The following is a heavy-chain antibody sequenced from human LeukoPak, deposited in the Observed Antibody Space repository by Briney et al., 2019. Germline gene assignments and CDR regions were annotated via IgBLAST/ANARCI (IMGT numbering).Heavy chain of an antibody. V-gene: IGHV1-69*01. CDR1: GGTFSSYA. Sequence: SVRVSCKASGGTFSSYAISWVRQAPGQGLEWMGGIIPIFGTANYAQKFQGRVTITADESTSTAYMELSSLRSEDTAVYYCARDRIAAAADSLYYFDYWGQGTLVTVSS. D-gene: IGHD6-6*01. J-gene: IGHJ4*02. CDR2: IIPIFGTA. CDR3: ARDRIAAAADSLYYFDY.